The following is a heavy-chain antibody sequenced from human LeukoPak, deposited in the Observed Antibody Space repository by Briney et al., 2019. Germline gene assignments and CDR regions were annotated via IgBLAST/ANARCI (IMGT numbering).Heavy chain of an antibody. CDR3: ARGAPSAPDY. J-gene: IGHJ4*02. V-gene: IGHV4-34*01. CDR2: INHSGST. CDR1: GGSFSGYY. Sequence: SETLSLTCAVYGGSFSGYYWSWIRQPPGKGLEWIGEINHSGSTNYNQSLKSRVTISVDTSKNQFSLKLSSVTAADTAVYYCARGAPSAPDYWGQGTLVTVSS.